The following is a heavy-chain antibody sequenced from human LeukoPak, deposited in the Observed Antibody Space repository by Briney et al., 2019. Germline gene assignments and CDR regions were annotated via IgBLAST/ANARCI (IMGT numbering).Heavy chain of an antibody. CDR3: ARADV. CDR2: ISGSGSAI. CDR1: GFSFSTSD. Sequence: QPGGSLRLSCAASGFSFSTSDMNWVRQAPGKGLEWVSYISGSGSAIYYADSVKGRFTISRDNAKNSLFLQMSSLRAEDTAVYYCARADVWGQGTTVTVSS. V-gene: IGHV3-48*03. J-gene: IGHJ6*02.